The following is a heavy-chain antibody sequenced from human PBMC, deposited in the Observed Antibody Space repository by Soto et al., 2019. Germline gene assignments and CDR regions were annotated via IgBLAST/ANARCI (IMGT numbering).Heavy chain of an antibody. Sequence: SXKVSSTSSGYTFTSYGISWLRQAPVQGLEWMGWISAYNGNTNYAQKLQGRVTMTTDTSTSTAYMELRSLRSDDTAVYYCARDYPPDGSHSTRFDPWGQGTLVTVSS. CDR2: ISAYNGNT. CDR1: GYTFTSYG. CDR3: ARDYPPDGSHSTRFDP. J-gene: IGHJ5*02. V-gene: IGHV1-18*01.